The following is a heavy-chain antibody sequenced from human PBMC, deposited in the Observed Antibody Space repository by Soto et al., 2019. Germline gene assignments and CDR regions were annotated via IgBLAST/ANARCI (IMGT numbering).Heavy chain of an antibody. D-gene: IGHD3-3*01. CDR3: ARGYDFWSGYYYPYGMDV. V-gene: IGHV3-30-3*01. Sequence: GGSLRLSCAASGFTFSSYAMHWLRQAPGKGLEWVAVISYDGSNKNHADTVKGRFTISRDNSKNTLYLQMNSLRAEDTAVYYCARGYDFWSGYYYPYGMDVWGQGTTVTVS. J-gene: IGHJ6*02. CDR1: GFTFSSYA. CDR2: ISYDGSNK.